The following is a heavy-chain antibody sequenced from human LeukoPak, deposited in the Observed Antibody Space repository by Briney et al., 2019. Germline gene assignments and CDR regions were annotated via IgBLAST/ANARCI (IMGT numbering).Heavy chain of an antibody. V-gene: IGHV4-4*07. CDR3: ARENRYASYALDY. D-gene: IGHD3-16*01. Sequence: SETLSLTCTVSGGSISDYYWSWIRQPAGKGLEWIGRIYSSGSTNSHPALKSRVTISVDTSKNQVSLMLSSVTAADTAVYFCARENRYASYALDYWGQGALVTVSS. CDR1: GGSISDYY. CDR2: IYSSGST. J-gene: IGHJ4*02.